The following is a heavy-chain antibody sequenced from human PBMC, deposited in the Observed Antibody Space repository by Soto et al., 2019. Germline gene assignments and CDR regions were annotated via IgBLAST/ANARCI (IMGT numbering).Heavy chain of an antibody. CDR2: ISNDGNNK. J-gene: IGHJ6*02. CDR3: ARDCDYDSLRCYYYYGMDV. Sequence: QVQVVESGGGVVQPGRSLRLSCAASGFTFSSYAMHWVRQAPGKGLEWVALISNDGNNKYYADSVKGRFTISRDNSNNTLYLQVNSLRPEDTAVYYCARDCDYDSLRCYYYYGMDVWGQGTTVTVSS. CDR1: GFTFSSYA. V-gene: IGHV3-30-3*01. D-gene: IGHD3-22*01.